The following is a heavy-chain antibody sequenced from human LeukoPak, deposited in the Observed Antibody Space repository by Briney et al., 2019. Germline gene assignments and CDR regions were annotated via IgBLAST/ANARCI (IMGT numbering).Heavy chain of an antibody. CDR1: GFTFSSYG. J-gene: IGHJ3*02. D-gene: IGHD1-26*01. Sequence: PGGSLRLSCAASGFTFSSYGMHWVRQAPGKGLEWVAFIRYDGSNKYYADSVKGRFTISRDNAKNSLYLQMNSLRAEDTAVYYCARDYTYAYSGSTGGAFDIWGQGTMVTVSS. V-gene: IGHV3-30*02. CDR2: IRYDGSNK. CDR3: ARDYTYAYSGSTGGAFDI.